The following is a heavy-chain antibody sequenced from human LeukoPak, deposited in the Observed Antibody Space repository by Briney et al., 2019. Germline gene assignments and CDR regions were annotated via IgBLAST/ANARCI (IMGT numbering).Heavy chain of an antibody. D-gene: IGHD7-27*01. CDR2: IYSSGST. Sequence: SETLSLTCTVSGGSISSYYWSWIRRPAGKGLEWIGLIYSSGSTNYNPSLKSRVTMSVDTSKNQFSLKLSSVTAADTAVYYCARSPSSWGHGVDYWGQGTLVTVSS. J-gene: IGHJ4*02. V-gene: IGHV4-4*07. CDR1: GGSISSYY. CDR3: ARSPSSWGHGVDY.